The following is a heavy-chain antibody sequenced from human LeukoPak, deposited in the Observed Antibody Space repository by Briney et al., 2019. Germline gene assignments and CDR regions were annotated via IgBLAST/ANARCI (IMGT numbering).Heavy chain of an antibody. D-gene: IGHD1-26*01. J-gene: IGHJ4*02. CDR3: AYRNSLDY. CDR2: IKPDGSEK. V-gene: IGHV3-7*02. CDR1: GFSFSGHW. Sequence: GGSLRLSCVASGFSFSGHWMNWVRQPPGKGLEWVANIKPDGSEKYYVDSVKGRFTISRDDAKRSLDLQMDSLRAEDTAIYYCAYRNSLDYWGQGTLVTVSS.